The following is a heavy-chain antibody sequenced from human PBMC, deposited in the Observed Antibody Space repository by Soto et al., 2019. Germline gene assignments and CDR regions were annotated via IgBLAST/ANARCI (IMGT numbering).Heavy chain of an antibody. Sequence: HPGGSLRLSCAASGFTFSSYAMHWVRQAPGKGLEWVAVISYDGSNKYYADSVKGRFTVSRDNSKNTLYLQMNSLRAEDTAVYYCARDSIAAAGSYYYYYYGMDVWGHGTTVTVSS. CDR3: ARDSIAAAGSYYYYYYGMDV. D-gene: IGHD6-13*01. CDR2: ISYDGSNK. J-gene: IGHJ6*02. CDR1: GFTFSSYA. V-gene: IGHV3-30-3*01.